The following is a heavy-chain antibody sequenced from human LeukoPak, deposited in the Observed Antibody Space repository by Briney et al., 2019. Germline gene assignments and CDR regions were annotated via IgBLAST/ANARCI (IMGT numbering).Heavy chain of an antibody. J-gene: IGHJ4*02. D-gene: IGHD3-22*01. CDR1: GFTFSIYA. V-gene: IGHV3-23*01. CDR3: AKDRPNYYGSNGHYYRRDGDY. Sequence: GGSLRLSCAASGFTFSIYAMSGVRQAPGKGLQGVSSITSSGDGTYCGDSVKGRFTISRNNSENMLYLQMNSLRHEHTAVYFCAKDRPNYYGSNGHYYRRDGDYWGQGTLVTVSS. CDR2: ITSSGDGT.